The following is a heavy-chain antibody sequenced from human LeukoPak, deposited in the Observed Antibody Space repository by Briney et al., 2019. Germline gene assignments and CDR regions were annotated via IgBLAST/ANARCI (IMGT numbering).Heavy chain of an antibody. D-gene: IGHD2-15*01. V-gene: IGHV4-34*01. J-gene: IGHJ4*02. CDR1: GGSFSVLD. Sequence: SETLSLTCAVSGGSFSVLDWSWIRRPPGKGLEWIGEINQSGSTTYNPSFKSRVTASVDTSKNQFSLKLSSVTAADTAVYYCATSYIGGFGKPDYWGQGTLVTVSS. CDR3: ATSYIGGFGKPDY. CDR2: INQSGST.